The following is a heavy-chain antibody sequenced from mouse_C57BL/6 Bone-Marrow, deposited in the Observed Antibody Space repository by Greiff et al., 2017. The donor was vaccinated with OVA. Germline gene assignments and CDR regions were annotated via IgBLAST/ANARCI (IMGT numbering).Heavy chain of an antibody. CDR3: ARRGWGFAY. Sequence: EVKLMESGGDLVKPGGSLTLSCAASGFTFSSYGMSWVRQTPDKRLEWVATISSGGSYTYYPDSVKGRFTISRDNAKNTLYLQMSSLKSEDTAMYYCARRGWGFAYWGQGNLVTVSA. CDR2: ISSGGSYT. D-gene: IGHD3-3*01. V-gene: IGHV5-6*02. CDR1: GFTFSSYG. J-gene: IGHJ3*01.